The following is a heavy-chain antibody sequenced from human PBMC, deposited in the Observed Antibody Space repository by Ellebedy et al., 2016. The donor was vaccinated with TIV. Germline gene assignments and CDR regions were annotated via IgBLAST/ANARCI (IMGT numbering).Heavy chain of an antibody. J-gene: IGHJ6*02. V-gene: IGHV1-8*01. D-gene: IGHD5-12*01. CDR3: AVWDSGFLSGVYYNYGMDV. CDR2: MNPNSGKT. Sequence: ASVKVSXXASGYTFTSYDINWVRQATGQGLEWMGWMNPNSGKTGYAQKFQGRVTMTRDTSTNTAYMELSSLRSEDTAVYYCAVWDSGFLSGVYYNYGMDVWGQGTTVTVSS. CDR1: GYTFTSYD.